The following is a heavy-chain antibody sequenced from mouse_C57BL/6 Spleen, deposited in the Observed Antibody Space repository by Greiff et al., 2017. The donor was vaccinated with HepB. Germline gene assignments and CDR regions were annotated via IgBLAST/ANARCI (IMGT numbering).Heavy chain of an antibody. CDR3: ARQNWEH. CDR1: GFTFSSYG. V-gene: IGHV5-6*02. Sequence: DVKLVESGGDLVKPGGSLKLSCAASGFTFSSYGMSWVRQTPDKRLEWVATISSGGSYTYYPDSVKGRFTISRDNAKNTLYLQMSSLKSEDTAMYSCARQNWEHWGQGTTLTVSS. J-gene: IGHJ2*01. D-gene: IGHD4-1*01. CDR2: ISSGGSYT.